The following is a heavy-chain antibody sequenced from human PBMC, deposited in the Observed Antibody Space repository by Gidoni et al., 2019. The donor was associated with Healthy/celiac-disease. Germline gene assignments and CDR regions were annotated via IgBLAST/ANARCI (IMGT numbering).Heavy chain of an antibody. CDR2: IYPGDSDT. D-gene: IGHD6-13*01. CDR1: GYSFTSYW. CDR3: ARHSAEPPGIAAAGTHYYYYGMDV. Sequence: EVQLVQSGAEVKKPGESLKISCKGSGYSFTSYWIGWVRPMPGKGLEWMGIIYPGDSDTRYSPSFQGQVTISADKSISTAYLQWSSLKASDTAMYYCARHSAEPPGIAAAGTHYYYYGMDVWGQGTTVTVSS. V-gene: IGHV5-51*01. J-gene: IGHJ6*02.